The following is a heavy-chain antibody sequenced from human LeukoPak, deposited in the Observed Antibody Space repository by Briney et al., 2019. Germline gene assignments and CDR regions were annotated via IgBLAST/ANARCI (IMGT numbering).Heavy chain of an antibody. CDR3: ARDTGIAVAGSNY. Sequence: GGSLSLSCAASGFTVSSNYMSWVRQAPGKGLEWVSVIYSGGSTYYADSVKGRFTISRDNSKNTLYLQMNSLRAEDTAVYYCARDTGIAVAGSNYWGQGTLVTPSS. V-gene: IGHV3-53*01. CDR1: GFTVSSNY. J-gene: IGHJ4*02. D-gene: IGHD6-19*01. CDR2: IYSGGST.